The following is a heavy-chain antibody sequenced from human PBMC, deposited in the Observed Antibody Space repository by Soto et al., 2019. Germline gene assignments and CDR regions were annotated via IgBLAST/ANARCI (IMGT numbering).Heavy chain of an antibody. Sequence: QVQLVESGGGVVQPGRSLRLSCAASGFTLSKFVVHWVRQVPGKGLEWVAATSYDGSTQYYADSVQGRFTISRDTSKNTLYLQMNSLRREDTAVYYCARARGWVPARNWFDSWGQGTLVTVSS. D-gene: IGHD2-2*01. V-gene: IGHV3-30-3*01. CDR1: GFTLSKFV. J-gene: IGHJ5*01. CDR2: TSYDGSTQ. CDR3: ARARGWVPARNWFDS.